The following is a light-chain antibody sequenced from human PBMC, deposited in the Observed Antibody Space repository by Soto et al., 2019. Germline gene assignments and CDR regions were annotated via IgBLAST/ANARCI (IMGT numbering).Light chain of an antibody. V-gene: IGKV3-20*01. CDR1: QSVISNY. J-gene: IGKJ3*01. Sequence: EIVLTQSPGTLSLSPGERATLSCRASQSVISNYLAWYQQKPGQAPRLLISDASTRATDIPDRFSGSGSGTDFTLTISRLEPEDFAVYYCQQYGTSPRTFGPGTKVDI. CDR2: DAS. CDR3: QQYGTSPRT.